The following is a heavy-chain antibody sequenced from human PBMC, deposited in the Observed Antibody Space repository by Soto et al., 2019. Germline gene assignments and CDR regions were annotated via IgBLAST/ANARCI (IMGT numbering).Heavy chain of an antibody. CDR2: IYYSGTTNSGST. J-gene: IGHJ4*02. CDR3: GRETHRGSGGF. CDR1: GGSISSGDYY. D-gene: IGHD6-25*01. V-gene: IGHV4-30-4*01. Sequence: QVQLQESGPGLVKPSQTLSLTSTVSGGSISSGDYYWSWIRQPPGKGLEWIGYIYYSGTTNSGSTFYNPSLESRGSISVDTSKSHFSLRLTSVTAADTAIYYCGRETHRGSGGFWGQGTLVTVSP.